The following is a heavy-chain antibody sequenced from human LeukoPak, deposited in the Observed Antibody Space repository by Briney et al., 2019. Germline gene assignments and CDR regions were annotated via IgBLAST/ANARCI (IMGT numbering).Heavy chain of an antibody. V-gene: IGHV3-21*01. CDR3: ARGGLGSNFDY. J-gene: IGHJ4*02. CDR1: GFTFSSYS. D-gene: IGHD3-16*01. CDR2: ISSSSSYI. Sequence: KAGGSLRLSCAASGFTFSSYSMNWVRQAPGKGLEWVSSISSSSSYIYYADSVEGRFTISRDNAKNSLYLQMNSLRAEDTAVYYCARGGLGSNFDYWGQGTLVTVSS.